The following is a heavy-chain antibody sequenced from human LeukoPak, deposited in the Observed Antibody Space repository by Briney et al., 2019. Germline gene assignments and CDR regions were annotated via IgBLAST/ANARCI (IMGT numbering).Heavy chain of an antibody. CDR3: AKENSYGVFSDAFDI. J-gene: IGHJ3*02. Sequence: PGGSLRLSCAASGFTISSYGMHWVRQAPGKGLEWVAFIRYDGSNKYYADSVKGRFTISRDNSKNTLYLQMNSLRAEDTAVYYCAKENSYGVFSDAFDIWGQGTMVTVSS. V-gene: IGHV3-30*02. D-gene: IGHD5-18*01. CDR1: GFTISSYG. CDR2: IRYDGSNK.